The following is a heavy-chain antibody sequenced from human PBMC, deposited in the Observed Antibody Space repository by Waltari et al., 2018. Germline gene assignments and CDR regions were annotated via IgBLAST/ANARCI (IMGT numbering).Heavy chain of an antibody. J-gene: IGHJ4*02. CDR3: ARKTSALYFDY. D-gene: IGHD2-2*01. CDR2: IWFDGSNK. CDR1: GFSFSSYG. Sequence: QVQLVESGGGVVQPGRSLRLSCAASGFSFSSYGMHWVRQAPGKGVEWVAVIWFDGSNKYYADAVKGRFTISRDNSKNTLYLQMNSLRAEDTAVYYCARKTSALYFDYCGQGALVTVSS. V-gene: IGHV3-33*08.